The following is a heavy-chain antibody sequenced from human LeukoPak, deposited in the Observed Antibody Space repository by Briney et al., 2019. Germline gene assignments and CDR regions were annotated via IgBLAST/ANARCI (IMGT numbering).Heavy chain of an antibody. CDR2: ISYDGSNK. CDR1: GFTFSSYG. CDR3: AKDLRSYYDSSGSPPGY. J-gene: IGHJ4*02. Sequence: GGSLRLSCAASGFTFSSYGMHWVRQAPGKGLEWVAVISYDGSNKYYAGSVKGRFTISRDNSKNTLYLQMNSLRAEDTAVYYCAKDLRSYYDSSGSPPGYWGQGTLVTVSS. D-gene: IGHD3-22*01. V-gene: IGHV3-30*18.